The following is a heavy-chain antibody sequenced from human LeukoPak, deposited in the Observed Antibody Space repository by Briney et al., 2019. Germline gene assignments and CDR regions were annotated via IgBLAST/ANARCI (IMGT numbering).Heavy chain of an antibody. CDR2: LYSGSST. J-gene: IGHJ4*02. D-gene: IGHD1-26*01. CDR1: GFTVSTNY. V-gene: IGHV3-53*01. CDR3: ARDTDGSLDY. Sequence: GGSLRLSCAASGFTVSTNYMNWVRQAPGKGLEWVSILYSGSSTYYADSVEGRFIVSRDNPKNSLYLQMNSLRADDTAVYYCARDTDGSLDYWGQGILVTVAS.